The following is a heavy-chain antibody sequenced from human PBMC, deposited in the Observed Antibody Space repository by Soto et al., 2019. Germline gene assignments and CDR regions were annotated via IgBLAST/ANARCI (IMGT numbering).Heavy chain of an antibody. Sequence: SGGSLRLSCAASGFTFSSYAMHWVRQAPGKGLEWVAVISYDGSNKYYADSVKGRFTISRDNSKNTLYLQMNSLRAEDTAVYYCARDPGSSWLLYYFDYWGQGTLVTVSS. J-gene: IGHJ4*02. CDR1: GFTFSSYA. CDR2: ISYDGSNK. CDR3: ARDPGSSWLLYYFDY. D-gene: IGHD6-13*01. V-gene: IGHV3-30-3*01.